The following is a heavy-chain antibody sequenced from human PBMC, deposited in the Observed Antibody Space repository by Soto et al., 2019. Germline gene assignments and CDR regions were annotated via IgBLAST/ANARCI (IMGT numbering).Heavy chain of an antibody. CDR1: GFTFSSYG. Sequence: PGGSLRLSCAASGFTFSSYGMHWVRQAPGKGLEWVAVISYDGSNKYYADSVKGRFTISRDNSKNTLYLQMNSLRAEDTAVYYCAKGGGGDCYSCYYYYMDVWGKGTTVTVSS. CDR3: AKGGGGDCYSCYYYYMDV. V-gene: IGHV3-30*18. D-gene: IGHD2-21*01. J-gene: IGHJ6*03. CDR2: ISYDGSNK.